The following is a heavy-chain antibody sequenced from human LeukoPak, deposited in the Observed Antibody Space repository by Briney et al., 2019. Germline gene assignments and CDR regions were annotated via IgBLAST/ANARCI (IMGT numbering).Heavy chain of an antibody. CDR3: AKRGVTGYKEAFDY. J-gene: IGHJ4*02. D-gene: IGHD3-9*01. CDR1: GFTFSSYA. CDR2: ISYDGSNK. Sequence: GRSLRLSCAASGFTFSSYAMHWVRQAPGKGLEWVAVISYDGSNKYYADSVKGRFTISRDNSKNTLHLQMNSLRAEDTAVYYCAKRGVTGYKEAFDYWGQGTLVTVSS. V-gene: IGHV3-30-3*02.